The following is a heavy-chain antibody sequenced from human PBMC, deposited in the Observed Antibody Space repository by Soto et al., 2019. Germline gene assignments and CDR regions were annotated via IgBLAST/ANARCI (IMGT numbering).Heavy chain of an antibody. D-gene: IGHD6-13*01. Sequence: PGGSLRLSCAASGFTFSSYSMNWVRQAPGKGLEWVSSISSSSSYIYYADSVKGRFTISRDNAKNSLYLQMNSLRAEDTAVYYCAREDSSSWYGVENYYYYGMDVWGQGTTVTVSS. V-gene: IGHV3-21*01. CDR2: ISSSSSYI. CDR1: GFTFSSYS. J-gene: IGHJ6*02. CDR3: AREDSSSWYGVENYYYYGMDV.